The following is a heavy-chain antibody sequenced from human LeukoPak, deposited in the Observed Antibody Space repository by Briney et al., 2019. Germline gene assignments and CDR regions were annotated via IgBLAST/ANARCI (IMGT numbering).Heavy chain of an antibody. CDR2: INRSGST. J-gene: IGHJ6*03. CDR1: GGSFSGYY. CDR3: ARGDDHHASKTSHYHYFDMVL. D-gene: IGHD3-16*01. Sequence: SETLSLTCAVNGGSFSGYYWSWTRQPPGKGLEWIGEINRSGSTKYNPSLKSRVTISVDTSKNQFSLKMSSVTTADTAVYYCARGDDHHASKTSHYHYFDMVLWEKGTAVTVSS. V-gene: IGHV4-34*01.